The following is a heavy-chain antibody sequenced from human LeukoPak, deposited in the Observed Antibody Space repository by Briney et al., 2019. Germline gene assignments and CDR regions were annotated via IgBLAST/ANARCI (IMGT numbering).Heavy chain of an antibody. J-gene: IGHJ6*02. CDR1: GATFSSYA. Sequence: SVKVSCKASGATFSSYAINWVRQAPGQGLEWMGRIIPMLGTVNYAQKFQGRVTIIADKFTSTAYMEVSSLRSEDTAVYYCARDQKVGATPYFGMDVWGQGTTVIVSS. CDR2: IIPMLGTV. V-gene: IGHV1-69*04. D-gene: IGHD1-26*01. CDR3: ARDQKVGATPYFGMDV.